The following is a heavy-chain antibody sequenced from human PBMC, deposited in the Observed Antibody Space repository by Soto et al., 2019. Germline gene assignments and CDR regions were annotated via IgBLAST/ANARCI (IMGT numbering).Heavy chain of an antibody. V-gene: IGHV4-34*01. Sequence: SETLSLSCAVYGGSFSGYYWSWIRQPPGKGLEWIGEINHSGSTNYNPSLKSRVTISVDTSKSQFSLKLSSVTAADTAIYYCARGVSNYDFWSGYSHYYYYMDVWGKGTTVTVSS. CDR1: GGSFSGYY. D-gene: IGHD3-3*01. CDR3: ARGVSNYDFWSGYSHYYYYMDV. CDR2: INHSGST. J-gene: IGHJ6*03.